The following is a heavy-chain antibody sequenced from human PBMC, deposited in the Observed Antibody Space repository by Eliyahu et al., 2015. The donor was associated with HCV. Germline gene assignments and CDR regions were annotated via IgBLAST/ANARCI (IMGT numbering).Heavy chain of an antibody. V-gene: IGHV3-33*01. J-gene: IGHJ5*02. CDR2: IWYDGSKT. CDR3: ARDSRADRPGWFAP. Sequence: QVQLVESGGGVVQPGRSLRLSCVVSGFXFSSYGRHWXRQAPGKGLEWVAVIWYDGSKTYYADSVKGRFTVSRDNSRNTLYLQMNSLRAEDTAVYYCARDSRADRPGWFAPWGQGTLVTVSS. CDR1: GFXFSSYG. D-gene: IGHD6-6*01.